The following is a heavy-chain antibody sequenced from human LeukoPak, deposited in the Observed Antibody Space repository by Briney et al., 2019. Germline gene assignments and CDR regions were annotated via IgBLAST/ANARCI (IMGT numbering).Heavy chain of an antibody. J-gene: IGHJ6*04. CDR1: GFTFSSYS. CDR2: ISSSSSYI. D-gene: IGHD3-10*01. CDR3: VRGKANYGSGSDV. Sequence: GGSLRLSCAASGFTFSSYSMNWVRQAPGKGLEWVSSISSSSSYIYYADSVEGRFTISRDNARNSLYLQMNSLRAEDTAVYYCVRGKANYGSGSDVWGKGTTVTVSS. V-gene: IGHV3-21*01.